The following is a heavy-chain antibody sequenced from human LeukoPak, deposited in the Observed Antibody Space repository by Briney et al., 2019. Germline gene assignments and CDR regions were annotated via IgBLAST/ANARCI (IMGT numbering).Heavy chain of an antibody. Sequence: ASVKVSCKASGYTFTGYYMHWMQQAPGQRLEWMGWINPNSGGTNYAQKFQGRVTMTRDTSISTAYMELSRLRSDDTAVYYCARGSDDFWSGYSPSYWGQGTLVTVSS. D-gene: IGHD3-3*01. CDR1: GYTFTGYY. CDR2: INPNSGGT. J-gene: IGHJ4*02. CDR3: ARGSDDFWSGYSPSY. V-gene: IGHV1-2*02.